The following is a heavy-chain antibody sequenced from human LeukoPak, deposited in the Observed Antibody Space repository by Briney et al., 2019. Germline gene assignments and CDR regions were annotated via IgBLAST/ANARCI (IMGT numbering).Heavy chain of an antibody. D-gene: IGHD6-13*01. V-gene: IGHV3-30*02. J-gene: IGHJ4*02. CDR2: IRYDGSNK. CDR1: GFTFSSYG. Sequence: GGSLRLSCAASGFTFSSYGMQWLRQAPGKGLEWVAFIRYDGSNKYYADSVKGRFTISRDNSKNTLYLQMNSLRAEDTAVYYCAKDQGSSWLLYYFDYWGQGTLVTVSS. CDR3: AKDQGSSWLLYYFDY.